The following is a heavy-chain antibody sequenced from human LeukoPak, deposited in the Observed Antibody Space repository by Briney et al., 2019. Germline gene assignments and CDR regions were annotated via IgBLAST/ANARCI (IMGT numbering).Heavy chain of an antibody. CDR2: ISSSGSAI. J-gene: IGHJ4*02. CDR1: GFTFSDYE. Sequence: PGGSLRLSCAASGFTFSDYEMNWVRQAPGQGLEWVSYISSSGSAIYYAGSVRGRFTISRDNAKNSLYLRMNSLRAEDTAVYYCARDRPLPDDSRTFDYWGQGTLVTVSS. V-gene: IGHV3-48*03. CDR3: ARDRPLPDDSRTFDY. D-gene: IGHD3-22*01.